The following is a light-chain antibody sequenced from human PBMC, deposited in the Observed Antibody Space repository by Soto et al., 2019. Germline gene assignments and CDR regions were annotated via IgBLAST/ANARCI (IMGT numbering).Light chain of an antibody. V-gene: IGKV1-17*01. CDR1: QGIGNH. CDR2: AVS. Sequence: DMQRIRSQSTLRAYLGDKVTITCRASQGIGNHLGWYQQKPGKAPKRLIYAVSSLQSGVPSRFSGSGSGTEFTLTISSLQAEHFATYYCLPRHSSPLTFGQGTKVDI. CDR3: LPRHSSPLT. J-gene: IGKJ1*01.